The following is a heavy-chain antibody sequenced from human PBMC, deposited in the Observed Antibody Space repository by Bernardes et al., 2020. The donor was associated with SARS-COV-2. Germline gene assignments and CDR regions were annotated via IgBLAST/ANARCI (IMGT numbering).Heavy chain of an antibody. CDR3: ATTSPLRFLERTEFDP. V-gene: IGHV1-24*01. CDR2: FDPEDGET. D-gene: IGHD3-3*01. J-gene: IGHJ5*02. CDR1: GYTLTELS. Sequence: ASVKVSCKVSGYTLTELSMHWVRQAPGKGLEWMGGFDPEDGETIYAQKFQGRVTMTEDTSTDTAYMELSSLRSEDTAVYYCATTSPLRFLERTEFDPWGQGTLVTVSS.